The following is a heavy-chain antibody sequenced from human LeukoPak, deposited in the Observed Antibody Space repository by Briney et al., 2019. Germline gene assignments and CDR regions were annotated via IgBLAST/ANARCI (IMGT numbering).Heavy chain of an antibody. J-gene: IGHJ6*02. Sequence: PGGSLRLSCAASGFTFSSYSMNWVRQAPGKGPEWISSISSSSSYIYYADSVKGRFTISRDNAKNSLYLQMNSLRAEDTAVYYCARDRIQLWSVDYYYYGMDVWGQGTTVTVSS. CDR1: GFTFSSYS. D-gene: IGHD5-18*01. CDR2: ISSSSSYI. V-gene: IGHV3-21*01. CDR3: ARDRIQLWSVDYYYYGMDV.